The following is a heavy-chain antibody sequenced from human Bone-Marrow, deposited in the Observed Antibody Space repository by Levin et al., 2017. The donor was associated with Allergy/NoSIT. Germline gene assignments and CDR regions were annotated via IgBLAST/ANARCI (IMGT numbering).Heavy chain of an antibody. V-gene: IGHV3-21*01. CDR1: GFTFSSYS. Sequence: GESLKISCAASGFTFSSYSMNWVRQAPGKGLEWVSSISASSSYMYYADSVKRRFTISRDNAKNSMDLEMNSLTPDDTAVYYCATANRAGSPDYWGQGILVIVSS. CDR3: ATANRAGSPDY. D-gene: IGHD6-19*01. CDR2: ISASSSYM. J-gene: IGHJ4*02.